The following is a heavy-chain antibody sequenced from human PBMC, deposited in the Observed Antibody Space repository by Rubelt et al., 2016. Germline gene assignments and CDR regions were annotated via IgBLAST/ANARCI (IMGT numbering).Heavy chain of an antibody. CDR2: ISYSGSYI. J-gene: IGHJ6*02. V-gene: IGHV3-21*01. D-gene: IGHD3-16*01. Sequence: NWVRQAPGKGLEWVSSISYSGSYIYYADSVKGRFTISRDNAKNSLYLQMNSLRAEDTALYYCARDEQQGDKGYYYGMDVWGQGTTVTVSS. CDR3: ARDEQQGDKGYYYGMDV.